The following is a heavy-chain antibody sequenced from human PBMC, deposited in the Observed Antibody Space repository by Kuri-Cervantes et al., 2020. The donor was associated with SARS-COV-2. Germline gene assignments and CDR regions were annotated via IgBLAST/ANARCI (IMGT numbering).Heavy chain of an antibody. D-gene: IGHD2-2*01. CDR1: GFTFGDYA. J-gene: IGHJ4*02. CDR2: IRSKAYGGTT. V-gene: IGHV3-49*04. Sequence: GESLKISCTASGFTFGDYAMSWVRQAPGKGLEWVGFIRSKAYGGTTEYAASVKGRFTISRDDSKNSLYLQMNSLKTEDTAVYYCARETCSSTSCYYFDYWGQGTLVTVSS. CDR3: ARETCSSTSCYYFDY.